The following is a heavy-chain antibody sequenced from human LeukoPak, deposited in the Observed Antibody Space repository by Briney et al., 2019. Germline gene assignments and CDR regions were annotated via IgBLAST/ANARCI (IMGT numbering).Heavy chain of an antibody. CDR3: ARNAIFGVVTLDY. D-gene: IGHD3-3*01. CDR2: IIPIFGTA. Sequence: ASVKVSCKASGGTFSSHAISWVRQAPGQGLEWMGGIIPIFGTANYAQKFQGRVTITADESTSTAYMELSSLRSEDTAVYYCARNAIFGVVTLDYWGQGTLVTVSS. J-gene: IGHJ4*02. CDR1: GGTFSSHA. V-gene: IGHV1-69*13.